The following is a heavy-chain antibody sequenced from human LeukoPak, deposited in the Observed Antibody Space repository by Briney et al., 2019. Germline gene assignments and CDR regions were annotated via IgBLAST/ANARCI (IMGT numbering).Heavy chain of an antibody. CDR1: RFAFDDFT. Sequence: GGSLRLSCTTCRFAFDDFTMSWARQPAGKGLEWVGFIRQRAYGGAAEYAASVKGRFIISRDDSKGIAYLQMNSLKTEGTAVNYCSRNGLVDFDYWGQGSRVIVSP. V-gene: IGHV3-49*04. CDR2: IRQRAYGGAA. CDR3: SRNGLVDFDY. J-gene: IGHJ4*02.